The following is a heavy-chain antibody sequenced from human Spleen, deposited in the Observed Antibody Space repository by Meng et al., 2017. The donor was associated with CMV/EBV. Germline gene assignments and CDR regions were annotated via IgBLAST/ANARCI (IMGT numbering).Heavy chain of an antibody. V-gene: IGHV3-21*04. Sequence: GESLKISCAASGFTFSSYSMNWVRQAPGKGLEWVSSISSSSSYIYYADSVKGRFTISRDNAKNSLYLEMNSLRAEDTALYYCARSYYDGSGHYGYFDYWGQGALVTVSS. CDR2: ISSSSSYI. CDR3: ARSYYDGSGHYGYFDY. D-gene: IGHD3-22*01. CDR1: GFTFSSYS. J-gene: IGHJ4*02.